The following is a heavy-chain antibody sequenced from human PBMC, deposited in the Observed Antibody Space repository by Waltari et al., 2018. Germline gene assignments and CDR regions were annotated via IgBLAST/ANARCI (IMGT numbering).Heavy chain of an antibody. CDR3: ARGRIVATEFDY. D-gene: IGHD5-12*01. CDR1: GGTFSSYA. Sequence: QVQLVQSGAEVKKPGSSVKVSCKASGGTFSSYAISWVRQAPGQGLEWMGGIIPILGIASYAQKCQGRVTMTADESTSTAYMELSSLRSEDTAGYYCARGRIVATEFDYWGQGTLVTVSS. J-gene: IGHJ4*02. V-gene: IGHV1-69*04. CDR2: IIPILGIA.